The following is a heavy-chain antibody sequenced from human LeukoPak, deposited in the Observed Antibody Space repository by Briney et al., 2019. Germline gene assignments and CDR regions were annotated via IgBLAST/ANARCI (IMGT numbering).Heavy chain of an antibody. V-gene: IGHV4-30-4*01. CDR2: IYYSGSI. CDR1: GGSISSGDYY. D-gene: IGHD2-2*02. Sequence: SETLSLTCTVSGGSISSGDYYWSWIRQPPGKGLEWIGYIYYSGSIYYDPSLKSRVTISVDTSKNQFSLKLSSVTAADTAVYYCRIVPAAIRGGGKYFDYWGQGTLVTVSS. CDR3: RIVPAAIRGGGKYFDY. J-gene: IGHJ4*02.